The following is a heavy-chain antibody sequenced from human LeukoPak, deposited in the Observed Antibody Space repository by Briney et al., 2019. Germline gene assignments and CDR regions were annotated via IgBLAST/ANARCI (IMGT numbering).Heavy chain of an antibody. J-gene: IGHJ5*02. Sequence: ASVKVSCKASGYTFTGYYMHWVRQAPGQGLEWMGWINPNSGGTNYAQKFQGRVTMTRDTSISTAYMELSRLRSEDTAVYYCARAIRTSVTTHWFDPWGQGTLVTVSS. D-gene: IGHD4-17*01. CDR3: ARAIRTSVTTHWFDP. V-gene: IGHV1-2*02. CDR1: GYTFTGYY. CDR2: INPNSGGT.